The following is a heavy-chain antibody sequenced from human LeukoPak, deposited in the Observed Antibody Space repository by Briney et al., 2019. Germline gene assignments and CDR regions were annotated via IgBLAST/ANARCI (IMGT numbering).Heavy chain of an antibody. CDR3: ARANNIAVAGAGGRYYYYYGMDV. V-gene: IGHV3-33*01. D-gene: IGHD6-19*01. CDR1: GFTFSSYG. Sequence: GGSLRLSCAASGFTFSSYGMHWVRQAPGKGLEWVAVIWYDGSNKYYADSVKGRFTISRDNSKNTLYLQMNSLRAEDTAVYYCARANNIAVAGAGGRYYYYYGMDVWGQGTTVTVSS. J-gene: IGHJ6*02. CDR2: IWYDGSNK.